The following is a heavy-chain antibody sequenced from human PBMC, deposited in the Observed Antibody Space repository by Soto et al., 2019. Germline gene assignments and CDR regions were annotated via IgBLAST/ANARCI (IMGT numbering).Heavy chain of an antibody. CDR3: ARDVNGHSEYETDDYSHYGMDV. Sequence: QVQLQESGPGLVRPSETLSLTCTVSGGSLSSYFWSWIRQPPGKALEWIGYIYHSGSTNYNPSLRSRVQISVDTSKTQFSLRLSSVTAADTAVYYCARDVNGHSEYETDDYSHYGMDVWGQGTTVTVSS. V-gene: IGHV4-59*01. J-gene: IGHJ6*02. CDR1: GGSLSSYF. CDR2: IYHSGST. D-gene: IGHD5-12*01.